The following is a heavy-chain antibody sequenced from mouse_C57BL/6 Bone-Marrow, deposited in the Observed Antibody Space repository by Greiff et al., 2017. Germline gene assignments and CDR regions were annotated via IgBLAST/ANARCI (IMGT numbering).Heavy chain of an antibody. CDR3: ARGGYYYEDY. V-gene: IGHV1-69*01. J-gene: IGHJ3*01. CDR2: IDPSDSHT. CDR1: GYTFTSYW. Sequence: QVQLQQPGPELVMPGASVKLSCKASGYTFTSYWMHWVKQWPGQGLEWIGEIDPSDSHTTYTPMFKRKSKLTVKKYSSTAYMQLRGLTSENSAGYCCARGGYYYEDYWGQGTLVTVSA. D-gene: IGHD1-1*01.